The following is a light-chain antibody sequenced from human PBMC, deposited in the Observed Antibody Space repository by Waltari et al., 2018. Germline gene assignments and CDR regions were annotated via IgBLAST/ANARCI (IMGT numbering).Light chain of an antibody. J-gene: IGKJ2*01. CDR1: QSIRNF. V-gene: IGKV1-39*01. CDR2: GAS. CDR3: QQTYSPPPYT. Sequence: DIQITQSPSSLSAFVGDRVTITCRASQSIRNFLSWYQQKSGKAPELLIFGASTLQDGAPSRFRGSGSGTDFTLTISGLQPEDFGTYYCQQTYSPPPYTFGQGTKLEIK.